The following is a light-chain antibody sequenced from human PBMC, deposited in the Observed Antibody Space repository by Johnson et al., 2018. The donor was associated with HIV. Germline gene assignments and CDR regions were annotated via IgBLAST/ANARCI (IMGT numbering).Light chain of an antibody. J-gene: IGLJ1*01. CDR1: SSNIGNNY. CDR3: ATWSGSLN. Sequence: QSVLTQPPSVSAAPGQKVTISCSGSSSNIGNNYVSWYQQLPGTAPRIVTYDNNKRPSGIPDRFSGSKYGTSGTLGITGLQTGDEADYYCATWSGSLNIGTGTKVTVL. CDR2: DNN. V-gene: IGLV1-51*01.